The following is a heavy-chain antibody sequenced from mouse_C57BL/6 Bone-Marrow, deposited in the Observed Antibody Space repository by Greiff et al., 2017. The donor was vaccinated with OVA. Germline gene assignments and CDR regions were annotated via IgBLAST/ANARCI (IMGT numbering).Heavy chain of an antibody. J-gene: IGHJ4*01. Sequence: QVQLQQSGAELVKPGASVKLSCKASGYTFTEYTIHWVKQRSGQGLEWIGWFYPGSGSIKYNEKFKDKATLTADKSSSTVYMELRRLTSEDSAVYFCARHEDWGLRRFYAMDYWGQGTSVTVSS. CDR2: FYPGSGSI. CDR3: ARHEDWGLRRFYAMDY. D-gene: IGHD2-4*01. V-gene: IGHV1-62-2*01. CDR1: GYTFTEYT.